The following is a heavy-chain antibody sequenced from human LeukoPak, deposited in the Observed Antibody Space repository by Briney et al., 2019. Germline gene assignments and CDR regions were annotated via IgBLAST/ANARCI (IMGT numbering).Heavy chain of an antibody. CDR1: GFTFSSYD. D-gene: IGHD6-6*01. V-gene: IGHV3-13*01. CDR2: IGTAGDT. Sequence: PGGSLRLSCAASGFTFSSYDMHWVRQATGKGLEWVSAIGTAGDTYYPGSVKGRFTISRENAKNSLYLQMNSLRAGDTAVYYCARVGYSSSSGDYYYYGMDVWGQGTTVTVSS. J-gene: IGHJ6*02. CDR3: ARVGYSSSSGDYYYYGMDV.